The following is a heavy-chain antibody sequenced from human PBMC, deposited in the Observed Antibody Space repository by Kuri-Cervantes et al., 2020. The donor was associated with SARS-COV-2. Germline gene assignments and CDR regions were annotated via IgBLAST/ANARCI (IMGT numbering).Heavy chain of an antibody. J-gene: IGHJ6*03. Sequence: ASVKVSCKASGYTFTSYYMHWVRQAPGQGLEWMGIINPSGGSTSYAQKFQGRVTITADESTSTAYMELSSLRSEDTAVYYCARSCLEWLNYYYYYYMDVWGKGTTVTVSS. CDR3: ARSCLEWLNYYYYYYMDV. V-gene: IGHV1-46*01. CDR1: GYTFTSYY. D-gene: IGHD3-3*01. CDR2: INPSGGST.